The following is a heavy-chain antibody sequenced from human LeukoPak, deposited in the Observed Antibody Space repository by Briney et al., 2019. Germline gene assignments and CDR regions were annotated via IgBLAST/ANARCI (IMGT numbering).Heavy chain of an antibody. J-gene: IGHJ2*01. Sequence: SETLSLTCAVYGGSFSGYYWSWIRQPPGKGLEWIGEINHSGSTNYNPSLKSRVTTSVDTSKNQFSLKLSSVTAADTAVYYCARARDSSGWSRSYWYFDLWGRGTLVTVSS. CDR3: ARARDSSGWSRSYWYFDL. CDR2: INHSGST. V-gene: IGHV4-34*01. CDR1: GGSFSGYY. D-gene: IGHD6-19*01.